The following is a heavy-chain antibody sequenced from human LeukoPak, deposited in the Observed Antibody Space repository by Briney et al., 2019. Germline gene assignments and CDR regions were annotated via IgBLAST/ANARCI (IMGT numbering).Heavy chain of an antibody. CDR2: INHSGST. CDR3: ARFTIWSGAFDI. CDR1: GGSFSGYY. V-gene: IGHV4-34*01. Sequence: PSETLSLTCAVYGGSFSGYYWSWIRQPPGKGLEWIGEINHSGSTNYNPSLKSRVTISVDTSKNQFPLKLSSVTAADTAVYYCARFTIWSGAFDIWGQGTMVTVSS. D-gene: IGHD3-3*01. J-gene: IGHJ3*02.